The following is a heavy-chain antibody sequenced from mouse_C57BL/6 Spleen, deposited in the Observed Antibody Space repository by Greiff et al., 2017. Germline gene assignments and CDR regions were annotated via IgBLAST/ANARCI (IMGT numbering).Heavy chain of an antibody. CDR3: ARPPITTVVASDYYAMDY. J-gene: IGHJ4*01. CDR1: GYTFTSYW. V-gene: IGHV1-52*01. D-gene: IGHD1-1*01. CDR2: IDPSDSET. Sequence: QVQLQQPGAELVRPGSSVKLSCKASGYTFTSYWLHWLKQMPIQGLEWIGNIDPSDSETHYNQKFKDKATLTVDKSSSTAYMQLSSLTSEDSAVYYCARPPITTVVASDYYAMDYWGQGTSVTVSS.